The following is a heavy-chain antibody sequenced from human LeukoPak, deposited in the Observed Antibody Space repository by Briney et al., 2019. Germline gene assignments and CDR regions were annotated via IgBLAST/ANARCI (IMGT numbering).Heavy chain of an antibody. CDR1: GYTFTRTG. V-gene: IGHV1-18*01. Sequence: ASVKVSCKASGYTFTRTGISWVRQAPGQGLEWVGWISGFSGDTSYAQKVQGRVNMTTDTSTSTAYMELRSLRSDDTAVYYCARDRVHFDYVWGTAGGMDVWGQGTTVTVSS. CDR3: ARDRVHFDYVWGTAGGMDV. J-gene: IGHJ6*02. D-gene: IGHD3-16*01. CDR2: ISGFSGDT.